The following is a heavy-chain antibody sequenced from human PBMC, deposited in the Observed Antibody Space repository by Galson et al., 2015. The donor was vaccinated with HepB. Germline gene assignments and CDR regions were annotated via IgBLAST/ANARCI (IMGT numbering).Heavy chain of an antibody. J-gene: IGHJ4*02. CDR2: FSGSGGST. V-gene: IGHV3-23*01. CDR1: GFTLSSYA. CDR3: AKAVGRSGWYNYFDY. D-gene: IGHD6-19*01. Sequence: SLRLSCAVPGFTLSSYAMSWVRQAPGKGLEWVTGFSGSGGSTHYADSVRGRFSISSDNSKNTLYLQMNSLRADDTAVYFCAKAVGRSGWYNYFDYWGQGIMVTVSS.